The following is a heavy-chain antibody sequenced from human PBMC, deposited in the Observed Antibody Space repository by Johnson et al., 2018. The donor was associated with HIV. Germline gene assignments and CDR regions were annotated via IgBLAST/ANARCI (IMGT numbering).Heavy chain of an antibody. J-gene: IGHJ3*02. CDR2: ISGGGGST. Sequence: VQLVESGGGLVQPGGSLRLSCAASGFTFSSYAMSWVRQAPGKGLEWVSGISGGGGSTYYADLVKGRFTISRDKSKYTLYLQMNSRRAEDTAMYYCSKLVHYNNVDIWGQGTMVTVSS. CDR3: SKLVHYNNVDI. CDR1: GFTFSSYA. V-gene: IGHV3-23*04. D-gene: IGHD3-10*01.